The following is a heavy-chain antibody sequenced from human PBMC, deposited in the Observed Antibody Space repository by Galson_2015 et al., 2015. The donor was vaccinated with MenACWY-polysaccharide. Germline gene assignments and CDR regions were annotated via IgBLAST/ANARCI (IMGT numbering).Heavy chain of an antibody. CDR1: GGTFDSYG. CDR3: TLLQEHL. V-gene: IGHV1-69*04. J-gene: IGHJ6*01. Sequence: SVKISCKASGGTFDSYGISWVRQAPGQGLEWMGRIIPIFGTHYAQKFQGRVTITADTSTRTAYMELSSLHQGPIGLPPGTLLQEHLWG. CDR2: IIPIFGT.